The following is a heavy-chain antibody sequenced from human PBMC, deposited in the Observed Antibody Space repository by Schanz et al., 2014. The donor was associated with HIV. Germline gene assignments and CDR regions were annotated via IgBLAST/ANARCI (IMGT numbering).Heavy chain of an antibody. CDR3: ARDCLSACPADF. CDR1: GFMFSSYA. J-gene: IGHJ4*02. Sequence: EVQLLESGGGLVQPGRSLRLSCAASGFMFSSYAFHWVRQAPGKGLEWVSYISASSGTKNYADSVRGRFTVSRDNDKRSLYLQMNGLRVDDTAVYYCARDCLSACPADFWGQGTLVTVSS. V-gene: IGHV3-48*01. CDR2: ISASSGTK. D-gene: IGHD6-19*01.